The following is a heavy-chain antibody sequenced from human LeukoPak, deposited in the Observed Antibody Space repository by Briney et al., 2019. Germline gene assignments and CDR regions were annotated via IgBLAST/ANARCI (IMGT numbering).Heavy chain of an antibody. CDR3: ARDRDYGGKLGY. V-gene: IGHV3-66*02. CDR2: IYSGGNT. Sequence: GGSLRLSCAASGFTVSNNYMNWVRQAPGKGLEWVSVIYSGGNTYYADSVKGRFTISRDNSKNTLHLQMNSLRVEDTAVYYCARDRDYGGKLGYWGQGTLVSVSS. CDR1: GFTVSNNY. J-gene: IGHJ4*02. D-gene: IGHD4-23*01.